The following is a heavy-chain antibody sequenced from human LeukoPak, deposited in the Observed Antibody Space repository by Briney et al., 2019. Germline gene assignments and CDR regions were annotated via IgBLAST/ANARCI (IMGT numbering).Heavy chain of an antibody. J-gene: IGHJ4*02. Sequence: GGSLRLSCAASESTFITDATNWVRQAPGKGLEWVATISGSGRSTYYADSVKGRFTISRDNSKHTLFLQMASLRAEDTAVYYCVKASSSSWSSFDYWGQGTLVTVSS. V-gene: IGHV3-23*01. D-gene: IGHD6-13*01. CDR2: ISGSGRST. CDR3: VKASSSSWSSFDY. CDR1: ESTFITDA.